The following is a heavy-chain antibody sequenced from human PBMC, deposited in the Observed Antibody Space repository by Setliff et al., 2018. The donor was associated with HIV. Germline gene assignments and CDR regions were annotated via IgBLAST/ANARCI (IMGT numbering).Heavy chain of an antibody. J-gene: IGHJ6*02. CDR2: IRYDGSNK. CDR3: AQDIIFKKSYFWGSLAV. CDR1: GFTFSSYG. D-gene: IGHD3-10*01. V-gene: IGHV3-30*02. Sequence: QPSETLSLSCAASGFTFSSYGMHWVRQAPGKGLEWVAFIRYDGSNKYYADSVKGRFTISRDNAKNSLYLQMNSLRPEDTASYYCAQDIIFKKSYFWGSLAVWGPGTTVTVSS.